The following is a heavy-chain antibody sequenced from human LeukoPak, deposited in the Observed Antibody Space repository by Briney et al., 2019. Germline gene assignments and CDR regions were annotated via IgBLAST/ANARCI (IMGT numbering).Heavy chain of an antibody. Sequence: GGSLRLSCAASGFTVSSNYMNWVRQAPGKGLERVSIIYSGGSTYYADSVKGRFTISRDKSKNTPWLQMNSLRAEDTAVYYCVRVGQWLGHYYFDYWGQGTLVTVAS. V-gene: IGHV3-66*02. CDR1: GFTVSSNY. J-gene: IGHJ4*02. CDR3: VRVGQWLGHYYFDY. CDR2: IYSGGST. D-gene: IGHD6-19*01.